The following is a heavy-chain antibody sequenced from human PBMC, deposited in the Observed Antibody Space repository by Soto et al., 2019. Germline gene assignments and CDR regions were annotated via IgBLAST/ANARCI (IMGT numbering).Heavy chain of an antibody. D-gene: IGHD3-10*01. V-gene: IGHV3-7*01. CDR3: ARGRGGDV. J-gene: IGHJ6*02. CDR1: GFTFSFYW. CDR2: IKLDASEK. Sequence: PGGSLRLSCAASGFTFSFYWMSWVRQAPGKGLEWLGTIKLDASEKKYVDSVKGRFTMSRDNAKNSLYLQMDSLRAEDTAVYYCARGRGGDVWGQGTTVTVSS.